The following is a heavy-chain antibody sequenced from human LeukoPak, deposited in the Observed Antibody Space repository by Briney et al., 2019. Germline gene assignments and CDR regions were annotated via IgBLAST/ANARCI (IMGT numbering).Heavy chain of an antibody. CDR1: GGTFSSYA. Sequence: GSSVKVSCKASGGTFSSYAISWVRQAPGQGLEWMGGIIPIFGTASYAQKFQGRVTITADESTSTAYMELSSLRSEDTAVYYCARDTSGGYYYYMDVWGKGTTVTISS. D-gene: IGHD2-15*01. J-gene: IGHJ6*03. CDR2: IIPIFGTA. CDR3: ARDTSGGYYYYMDV. V-gene: IGHV1-69*01.